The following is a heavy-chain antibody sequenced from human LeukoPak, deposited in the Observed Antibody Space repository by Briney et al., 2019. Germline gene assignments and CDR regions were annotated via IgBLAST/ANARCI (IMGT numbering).Heavy chain of an antibody. V-gene: IGHV4-59*08. CDR3: ASRGSLGYSYGLYYFDY. Sequence: SETLSLTCTVSGGSISSYYWSWIRQPPGKGLEWIGYIYYSGSTNYNPSLKSRVTISVDTSKNQFSLKLSSVTAADTAVYYCASRGSLGYSYGLYYFDYWGQGTLVTVSS. CDR2: IYYSGST. CDR1: GGSISSYY. D-gene: IGHD5-18*01. J-gene: IGHJ4*02.